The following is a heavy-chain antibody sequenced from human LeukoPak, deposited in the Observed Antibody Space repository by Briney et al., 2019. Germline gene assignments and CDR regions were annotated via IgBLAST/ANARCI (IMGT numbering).Heavy chain of an antibody. CDR2: ISHSGST. J-gene: IGHJ4*02. D-gene: IGHD5-24*01. CDR1: GDSISSSHW. CDR3: ARANGDRGY. V-gene: IGHV4/OR15-8*02. Sequence: PSETLSLTCVVSGDSISSSHWWTWVRQPPGKGLEWIGEISHSGSTNYTPSLKSRVTMSIDKSKNQFSLHLSSVAAADTAVYYCARANGDRGYWGQGTLVTVSS.